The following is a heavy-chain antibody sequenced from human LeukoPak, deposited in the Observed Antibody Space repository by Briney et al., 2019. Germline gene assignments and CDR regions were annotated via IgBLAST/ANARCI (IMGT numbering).Heavy chain of an antibody. Sequence: SETLSLTCTVSGGSISGYYWSWIRQPPGKGLEWIGYIYYSGSTNYNPSLKSRVTISVDTSKNQFSLKLSSVTAADTAVYYCARDRPSLAADYYYYGMDVWGQGTTVTVSS. CDR1: GGSISGYY. CDR2: IYYSGST. CDR3: ARDRPSLAADYYYYGMDV. D-gene: IGHD2-15*01. J-gene: IGHJ6*02. V-gene: IGHV4-59*01.